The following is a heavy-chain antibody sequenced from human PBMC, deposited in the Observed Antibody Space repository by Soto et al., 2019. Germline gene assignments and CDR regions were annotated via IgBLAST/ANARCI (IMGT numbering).Heavy chain of an antibody. J-gene: IGHJ4*02. V-gene: IGHV3-30*18. CDR1: GFTFSSYG. D-gene: IGHD3-3*01. CDR3: AKDHTIFGVDQAEFPGY. Sequence: GGSLRLSCAASGFTFSSYGMHWVRQAPGKGLEWVAVISYDGSNKYYADSVKGRFTISRDNSKNTLYLQMNSLRAEDTAVYYCAKDHTIFGVDQAEFPGYWGQGTLVTVSS. CDR2: ISYDGSNK.